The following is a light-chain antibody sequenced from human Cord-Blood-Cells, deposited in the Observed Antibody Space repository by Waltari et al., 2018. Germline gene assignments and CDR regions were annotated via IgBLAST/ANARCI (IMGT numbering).Light chain of an antibody. Sequence: QSALTQPASGSGSPGQSLTTSCTGTSSDVGSDNLVSWYQQHPGKAPKLMIYEGSKRPSGVSNRFSGSKSGNTASLTISGLQAEDEADYYCCSYAGSSTYVFGTGTKVTVL. CDR2: EGS. J-gene: IGLJ1*01. CDR1: SSDVGSDNL. CDR3: CSYAGSSTYV. V-gene: IGLV2-23*01.